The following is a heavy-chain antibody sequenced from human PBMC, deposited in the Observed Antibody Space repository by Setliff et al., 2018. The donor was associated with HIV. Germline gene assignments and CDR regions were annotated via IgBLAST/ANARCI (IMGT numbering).Heavy chain of an antibody. CDR2: MYYRGST. D-gene: IGHD2-21*01. J-gene: IGHJ4*02. CDR1: GAPMRDYY. Sequence: PSETLSLTCTVSGAPMRDYYWTWIRQSPGKGLEWIGNMYYRGSTYYNPSLKSRVIISVDTSKNQFSLKLSSVTAADTAVYYCARQGSLCPDCYLDSWGQGTLVTVSS. V-gene: IGHV4-59*04. CDR3: ARQGSLCPDCYLDS.